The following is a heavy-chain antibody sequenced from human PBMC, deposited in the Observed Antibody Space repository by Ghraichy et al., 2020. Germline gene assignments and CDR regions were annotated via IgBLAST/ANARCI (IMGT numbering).Heavy chain of an antibody. V-gene: IGHV3-15*01. J-gene: IGHJ6*02. CDR1: GFTFSNAW. D-gene: IGHD3-3*01. CDR2: IKSKTDGGTT. CDR3: TTPFSYYDFWSGYRSSALDLSFSYYYGMDV. Sequence: GGSLRLSCAASGFTFSNAWMSWVRQAPGKGLEWVGRIKSKTDGGTTDYAAPVKGRFTISRDDSKNTLYLQMNSLKTEDTAVYYCTTPFSYYDFWSGYRSSALDLSFSYYYGMDVWGQGTTVTVSS.